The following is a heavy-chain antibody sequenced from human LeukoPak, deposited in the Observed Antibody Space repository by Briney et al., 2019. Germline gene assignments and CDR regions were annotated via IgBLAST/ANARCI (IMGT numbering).Heavy chain of an antibody. Sequence: PGGSLRLSCAASGFTFDDYGMSWVRQAPGKGLEWVSGINWNGGSTGYADSVKGRFTISRDNAKNSLYLQMNSLRAEDTAVYYCARMQDGYNYNYFDYWGQGTLVTVSS. CDR1: GFTFDDYG. V-gene: IGHV3-20*04. D-gene: IGHD5-24*01. J-gene: IGHJ4*02. CDR2: INWNGGST. CDR3: ARMQDGYNYNYFDY.